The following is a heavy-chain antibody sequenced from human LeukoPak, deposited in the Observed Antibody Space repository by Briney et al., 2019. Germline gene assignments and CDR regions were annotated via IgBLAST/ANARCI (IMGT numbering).Heavy chain of an antibody. CDR1: GFTFSSYW. CDR3: ARDQGGSDPTTYDY. CDR2: ISSDGSDT. V-gene: IGHV3-74*01. D-gene: IGHD6-19*01. Sequence: GGSLRLSCAASGFTFSSYWMHWVRQAPGKGLVWVSRISSDGSDTRYADSVKGRFTISRDNAKNTLFLQMNSLRAEDTAVYYCARDQGGSDPTTYDYWGQGTLVTVSS. J-gene: IGHJ4*02.